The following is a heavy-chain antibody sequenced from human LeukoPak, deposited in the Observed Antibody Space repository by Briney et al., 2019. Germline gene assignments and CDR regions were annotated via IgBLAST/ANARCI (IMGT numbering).Heavy chain of an antibody. J-gene: IGHJ4*02. CDR3: ARDFPPPYSSGWYGSGYYFDY. CDR1: GYTFTGYY. CDR2: INPNSGGT. V-gene: IGHV1-2*02. D-gene: IGHD6-19*01. Sequence: ASVKVSCKASGYTFTGYYMHWVRQAPGQGLEWMGWINPNSGGTNYAQKFQGRVTMTRDTSISTAYMELSRLRSDDTAVYYCARDFPPPYSSGWYGSGYYFDYWGQGTLVTVSS.